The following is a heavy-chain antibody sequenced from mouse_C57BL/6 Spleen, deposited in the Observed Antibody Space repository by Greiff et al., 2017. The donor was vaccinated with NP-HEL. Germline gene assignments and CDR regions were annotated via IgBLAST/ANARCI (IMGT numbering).Heavy chain of an antibody. CDR2: IHPNSGST. CDR1: GYTFTSYW. J-gene: IGHJ2*01. CDR3: GYSNYPYYFDY. V-gene: IGHV1-64*01. D-gene: IGHD2-5*01. Sequence: QVQLQQPGAELVKPGASVKLSCKASGYTFTSYWMHWVKQRPGQGLEWIGMIHPNSGSTNYNEKFKSKATLTVDKSSSTAYMQLSSLTSEDSAVYYCGYSNYPYYFDYWGQGTTLTVSS.